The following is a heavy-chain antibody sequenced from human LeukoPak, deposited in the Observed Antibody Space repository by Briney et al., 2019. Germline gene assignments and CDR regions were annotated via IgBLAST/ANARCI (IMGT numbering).Heavy chain of an antibody. V-gene: IGHV4-4*08. D-gene: IGHD3-10*01. J-gene: IGHJ4*02. CDR2: IYHSGTS. Sequence: SETLSLTCTVSSASICTYYWSWIRQPPGKGLEWIGYIYHSGTSNYNPSLKSRVTISVDTSKNQFSLKLSSVTAADTAVYYCARTRYYYNSRSYGAPYYFDYWGQGTLVTVSS. CDR3: ARTRYYYNSRSYGAPYYFDY. CDR1: SASICTYY.